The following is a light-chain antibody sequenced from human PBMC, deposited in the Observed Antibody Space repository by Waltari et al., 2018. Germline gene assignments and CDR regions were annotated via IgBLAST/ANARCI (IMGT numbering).Light chain of an antibody. V-gene: IGLV7-43*01. CDR3: LLYYGGPWV. Sequence: QTVVTQEPSLTVSPGGTVTLTCASSTGAVTSDYYPNWFQQEPGQAPRALIHSSRGSYSGTPTRFSGSILGDKAALTLSGVQPEDEADYYCLLYYGGPWVFGGGTKVTVL. CDR2: SSR. J-gene: IGLJ3*02. CDR1: TGAVTSDYY.